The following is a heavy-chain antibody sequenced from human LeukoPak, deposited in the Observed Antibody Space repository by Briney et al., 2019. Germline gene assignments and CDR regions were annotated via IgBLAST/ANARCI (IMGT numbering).Heavy chain of an antibody. CDR2: IKSKTDGGTT. D-gene: IGHD6-19*01. V-gene: IGHV3-15*01. J-gene: IGHJ4*02. Sequence: RTGGSLRLSCAASGFIFSNAWMTWVRQAPGKGLEWVGRIKSKTDGGTTDYAAPVKGRFTISRDDSKNTLYLQMNSLKTEDTALYYCTTALSQYSSGWYGNYFDYWGQGTLVIVSS. CDR3: TTALSQYSSGWYGNYFDY. CDR1: GFIFSNAW.